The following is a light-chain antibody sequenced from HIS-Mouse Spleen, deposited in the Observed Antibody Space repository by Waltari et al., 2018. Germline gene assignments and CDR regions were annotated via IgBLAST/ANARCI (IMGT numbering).Light chain of an antibody. V-gene: IGLV3-21*02. CDR1: NIGRKS. J-gene: IGLJ3*02. CDR3: QVWDSSSDHPV. CDR2: DDS. Sequence: SYVLTQPPSVSVAPGQTARITCGGHNIGRKSVHWYQQKPGQAPVLVVYDDSDRPSGMPEGFSGSNSGNTATLTISRVEAGDEADYYCQVWDSSSDHPVFGGGTKLTVL.